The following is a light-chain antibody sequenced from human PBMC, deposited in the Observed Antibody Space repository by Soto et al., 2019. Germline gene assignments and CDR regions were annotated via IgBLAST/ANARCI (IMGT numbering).Light chain of an antibody. CDR2: SNN. Sequence: QPVLTQPPSASGTLGQRVTISCSGSSSNIGSNTVNWYQQLPGTAPKLLIYSNNQRPSGVPDRFSGSKSGTSASLAISGLQSEDEADYYCAAWDDSLNGPGVVFGGGTKVTVL. V-gene: IGLV1-44*01. J-gene: IGLJ2*01. CDR3: AAWDDSLNGPGVV. CDR1: SSNIGSNT.